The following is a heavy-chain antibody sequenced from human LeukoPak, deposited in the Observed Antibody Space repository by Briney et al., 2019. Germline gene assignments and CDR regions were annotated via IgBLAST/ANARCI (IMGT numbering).Heavy chain of an antibody. D-gene: IGHD6-13*01. CDR2: INHSRST. V-gene: IGHV4-34*01. J-gene: IGHJ6*03. CDR1: GGSFSGYY. Sequence: PSETLSLTCAVYGGSFSGYYWSWIRQPPGQGLEWIGEINHSRSTNYNPSLKRRVTISVDTSKNQFSLKLSSVTAADTAVYYSARLSYSSSWHPSKNYYYVDVWGKGTTVTVSS. CDR3: ARLSYSSSWHPSKNYYYVDV.